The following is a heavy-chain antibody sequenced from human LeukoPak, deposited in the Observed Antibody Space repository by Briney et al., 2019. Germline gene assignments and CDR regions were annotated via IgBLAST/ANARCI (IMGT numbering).Heavy chain of an antibody. CDR3: AREVGYSSSSGFDY. Sequence: PGGSLRLSCAASGFTFSSYSMNWVRQAPGKGLEWVSYISSSSSTIYYADSVKGRFTISRDNAKNSLYLQMNSLRAEDTAVYYCAREVGYSSSSGFDYWGQGTLVTVSS. D-gene: IGHD6-6*01. CDR1: GFTFSSYS. CDR2: ISSSSSTI. V-gene: IGHV3-48*04. J-gene: IGHJ4*02.